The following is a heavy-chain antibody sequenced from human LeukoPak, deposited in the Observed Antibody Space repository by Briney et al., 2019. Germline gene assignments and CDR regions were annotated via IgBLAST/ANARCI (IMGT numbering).Heavy chain of an antibody. V-gene: IGHV4-4*07. J-gene: IGHJ5*02. CDR1: GGSISSYY. D-gene: IGHD1-26*01. CDR3: AREPIVGATDWFDP. CDR2: IYTSGST. Sequence: SETLSLTCTVSGGSISSYYWSWIRQPAGKGLEWIGRIYTSGSTNYNPSLKSRVTMSVDTSKNQFSLKLSSVTAADTAVYYCAREPIVGATDWFDPWGQGTLVTVSS.